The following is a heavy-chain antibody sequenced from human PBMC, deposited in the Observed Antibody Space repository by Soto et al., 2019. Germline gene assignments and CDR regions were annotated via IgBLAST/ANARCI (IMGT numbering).Heavy chain of an antibody. D-gene: IGHD2-8*01. CDR2: MNPNSGNT. Sequence: QVQLVQSGAEVKKPGASVKVSCKASGYTFTSYDITWVRQATGQGLEWMGWMNPNSGNTGYAQKFQGRVTMTRNTSISTAYRELSSLGSEDTAVYYWAGSALAFLIYYYCGMDVWGQGTTVTVSS. CDR1: GYTFTSYD. CDR3: AGSALAFLIYYYCGMDV. J-gene: IGHJ6*02. V-gene: IGHV1-8*01.